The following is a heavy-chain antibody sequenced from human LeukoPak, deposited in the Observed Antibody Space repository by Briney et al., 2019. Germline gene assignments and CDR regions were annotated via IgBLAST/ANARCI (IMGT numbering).Heavy chain of an antibody. CDR1: GYSISSGYY. CDR2: IYTSGST. V-gene: IGHV4-38-2*02. D-gene: IGHD2-15*01. Sequence: PSETLSLTCTVSGYSISSGYYWGWLRQPPGKGLEWIGRIYTSGSTNYNPSLKSRVTMSVDTSKNQFSLKLSSVTAADTAVYYCARAHCSGGSCYSGDWFDPWGQGTLVTVSS. J-gene: IGHJ5*02. CDR3: ARAHCSGGSCYSGDWFDP.